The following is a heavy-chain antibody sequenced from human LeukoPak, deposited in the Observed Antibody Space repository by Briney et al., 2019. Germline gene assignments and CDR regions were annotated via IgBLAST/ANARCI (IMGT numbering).Heavy chain of an antibody. CDR3: ARDLRAAVAGKTFDY. Sequence: GASVKVSCKASGYTFTNYGISWVRQAPGQGLEWMGWISAYNSNTNYAQKFQGRVTMTTDTSTSTAYMDLRSLRSDDTAVYYCARDLRAAVAGKTFDYWGQGTLVTVSS. CDR1: GYTFTNYG. D-gene: IGHD6-19*01. CDR2: ISAYNSNT. V-gene: IGHV1-18*01. J-gene: IGHJ4*02.